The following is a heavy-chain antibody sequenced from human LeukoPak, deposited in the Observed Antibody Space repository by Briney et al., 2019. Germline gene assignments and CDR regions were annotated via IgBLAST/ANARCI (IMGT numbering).Heavy chain of an antibody. CDR1: GITFSSYA. CDR3: AKAGGSYYTSSWYAY. Sequence: GGSLRLSCTASGITFSSYAMSWVRQAPGKGLEWVSAISGSGGNTYYADSVKGRFTISRDNSKNTLYLQMNSLRAEDTAVYYCAKAGGSYYTSSWYAYWGQGSLVTVSS. J-gene: IGHJ4*02. CDR2: ISGSGGNT. D-gene: IGHD6-13*01. V-gene: IGHV3-23*01.